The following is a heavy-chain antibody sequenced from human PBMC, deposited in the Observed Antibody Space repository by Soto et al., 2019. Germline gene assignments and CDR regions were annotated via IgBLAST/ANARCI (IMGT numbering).Heavy chain of an antibody. CDR2: IYPGDSDT. D-gene: IGHD2-15*01. CDR1: GDSFTSYW. Sequence: PXESLKIGFKGSGDSFTSYWIGWVRQIPGKGLEWMGIIYPGDSDTRYSPSFQGQVTISADKSISTAYLQWSSLKASDTAMYYCARHSRLGYCSGGSRRTYYYYGMDVWGQGTTVTVS. J-gene: IGHJ6*02. V-gene: IGHV5-51*01. CDR3: ARHSRLGYCSGGSRRTYYYYGMDV.